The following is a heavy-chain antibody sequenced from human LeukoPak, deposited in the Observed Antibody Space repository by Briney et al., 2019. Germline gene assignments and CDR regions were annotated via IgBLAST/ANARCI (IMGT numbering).Heavy chain of an antibody. Sequence: ASVRVSCKASGYTFTSYGISWVRQAPGQGLEWMGWISAYNGNTNYAQKLQGRVTMTTDTSTSTAYMELRSLRSDDTAVYYCARTVQQLVPYYYYYMDVWGKGTTVTVSS. CDR1: GYTFTSYG. CDR2: ISAYNGNT. CDR3: ARTVQQLVPYYYYYMDV. J-gene: IGHJ6*03. D-gene: IGHD6-6*01. V-gene: IGHV1-18*01.